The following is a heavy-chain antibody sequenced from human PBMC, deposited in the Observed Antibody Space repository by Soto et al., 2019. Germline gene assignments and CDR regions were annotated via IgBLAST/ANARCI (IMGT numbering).Heavy chain of an antibody. V-gene: IGHV3-48*02. CDR3: ARDRTAMDVFDS. CDR1: GFNFSKSG. CDR2: TSSTSHPK. J-gene: IGHJ4*01. Sequence: GGSLRLSCEASGFNFSKSGMYWVRQAPGKGLEWISYTSSTSHPKYYADAVKGRFTISRDNAKNSLYLQMDSLRDDDTALYYCARDRTAMDVFDSWGQGTQVTISS. D-gene: IGHD5-18*01.